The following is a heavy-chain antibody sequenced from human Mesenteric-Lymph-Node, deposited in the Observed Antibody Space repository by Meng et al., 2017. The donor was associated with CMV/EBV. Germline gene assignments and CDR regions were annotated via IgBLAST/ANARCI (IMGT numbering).Heavy chain of an antibody. CDR2: INSDGSRT. CDR3: ARDWSGYIDY. CDR1: GFTFSSYA. D-gene: IGHD3-3*01. V-gene: IGHV3-74*01. Sequence: GGSLRLSCAASGFTFSSYAMSWVRQAPGKGLEWVSRINSDGSRTNYADSVKGRVTISRDNAKNTVYLQMSGLRVEDTAVYYCARDWSGYIDYWGQGNLVTVSS. J-gene: IGHJ4*02.